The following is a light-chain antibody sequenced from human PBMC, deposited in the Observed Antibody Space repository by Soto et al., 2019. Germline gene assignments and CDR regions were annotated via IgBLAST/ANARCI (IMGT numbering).Light chain of an antibody. CDR2: LGS. CDR3: MQPLENFRT. Sequence: VMTQSQLSLSVTPGEAASISCMSSARLLHKNGYNYVDWYMQKPGQSPQLLIYLGSNRASEVPDRFSGSGSDTYFTLEISRVEADDVGVYYCMQPLENFRTFGQGTKV. V-gene: IGKV2-28*01. J-gene: IGKJ1*01. CDR1: ARLLHKNGYNY.